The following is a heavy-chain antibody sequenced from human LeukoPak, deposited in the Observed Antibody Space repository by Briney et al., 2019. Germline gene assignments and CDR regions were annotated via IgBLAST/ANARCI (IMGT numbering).Heavy chain of an antibody. CDR3: AKDSYSHNGIFDALDI. CDR2: ISGSGGST. V-gene: IGHV3-23*01. D-gene: IGHD2-8*01. J-gene: IGHJ3*02. Sequence: PGGSLRLSCAVSGFTVSSNYMSWVRQAPGKGLEWVSAISGSGGSTYYADSVKGRFTISRDNSKNTLYLQMNSLRAEDTAIYYCAKDSYSHNGIFDALDIWGQGTMVTVSS. CDR1: GFTVSSNY.